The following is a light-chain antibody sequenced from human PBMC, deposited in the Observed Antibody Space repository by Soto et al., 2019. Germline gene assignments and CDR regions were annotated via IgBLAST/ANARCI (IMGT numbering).Light chain of an antibody. CDR1: QSISIY. V-gene: IGKV1-39*01. CDR2: AGS. J-gene: IGKJ4*01. CDR3: QQSYSNPT. Sequence: DIQMTQSPSSLSASVGDRVTITCRASQSISIYLNWYQQKPGKAPILLVYAGSSLQGGVPSRFGGSGSGTDFTLTITSLQPEDFATYYCQQSYSNPTFGGGTKVEIK.